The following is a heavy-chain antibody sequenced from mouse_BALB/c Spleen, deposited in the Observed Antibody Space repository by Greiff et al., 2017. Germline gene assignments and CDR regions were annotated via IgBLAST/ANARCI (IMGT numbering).Heavy chain of an antibody. CDR2: IWGDGST. D-gene: IGHD1-1*01. CDR1: GFSLTGYG. J-gene: IGHJ4*01. V-gene: IGHV2-6-7*01. CDR3: ARDNGSPYYAMDY. Sequence: VQRVESGPGLVAPSQSLSITCTVSGFSLTGYGVNWVRQPPGKGLEWLGMIWGDGSTDYNSALKSRLSISKDNSKSQVFLKMNSLQTDDTARYYCARDNGSPYYAMDYWGQGTSVTVSS.